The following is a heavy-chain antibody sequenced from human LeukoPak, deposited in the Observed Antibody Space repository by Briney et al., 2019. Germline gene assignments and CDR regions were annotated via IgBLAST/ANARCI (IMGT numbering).Heavy chain of an antibody. CDR3: ARVPRGSVTTPGNSGFDY. Sequence: PSETLSLTCTVSGGSISSSNYYWGWIRQPPGKGLEWIGSIYYSGSTNYNPSLKSRVTISVDTSKNQFSLKLSSVTAADTAVYYCARVPRGSVTTPGNSGFDYWGQGTLVTVSS. J-gene: IGHJ4*02. D-gene: IGHD4-4*01. CDR2: IYYSGST. CDR1: GGSISSSNYY. V-gene: IGHV4-39*07.